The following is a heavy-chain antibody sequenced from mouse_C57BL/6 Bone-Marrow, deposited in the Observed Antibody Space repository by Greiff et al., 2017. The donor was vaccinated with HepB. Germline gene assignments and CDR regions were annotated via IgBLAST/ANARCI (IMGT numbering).Heavy chain of an antibody. CDR3: TTITTVVATGGY. J-gene: IGHJ2*01. D-gene: IGHD1-1*01. V-gene: IGHV14-4*01. CDR2: IDPENGDT. CDR1: GFNIKDDY. Sequence: VQLQQSGAELVRPGASVKLSCTASGFNIKDDYMHWVKQRPEQGLEWIGWIDPENGDTEYASKFQGKATITADTSSNTAYLQLSSLTSEDTAVYYCTTITTVVATGGYWGQGTTRTVSS.